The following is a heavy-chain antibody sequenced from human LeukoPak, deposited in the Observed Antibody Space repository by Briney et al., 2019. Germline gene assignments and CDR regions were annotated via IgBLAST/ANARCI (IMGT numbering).Heavy chain of an antibody. CDR1: GYSLSSGYY. CDR2: IYHSGST. V-gene: IGHV4-38-2*01. Sequence: PSETLSLTCAVSGYSLSSGYYWGWIRQPPGKGLEWIGSIYHSGSTYYNPSLKSRVTISVGTSKNQFSLKLSSVTDAGTAVYYCARHRVGVVVPAAIGYWGQGNLVTVSS. D-gene: IGHD2-2*02. CDR3: ARHRVGVVVPAAIGY. J-gene: IGHJ4*02.